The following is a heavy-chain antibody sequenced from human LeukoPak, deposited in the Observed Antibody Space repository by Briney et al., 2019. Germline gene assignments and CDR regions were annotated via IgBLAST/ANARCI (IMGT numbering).Heavy chain of an antibody. Sequence: SETLSLTCAVYGGSFSGYYWSWIRQPPGKGLEWIGEINHSGSTNYNPSLKSRVTISVDTSKNQFSLKLSSVTAADTAVYYCARGRGSDYWGQGTLVTVSS. CDR1: GGSFSGYY. D-gene: IGHD2-15*01. CDR3: ARGRGSDY. CDR2: INHSGST. V-gene: IGHV4-34*01. J-gene: IGHJ4*02.